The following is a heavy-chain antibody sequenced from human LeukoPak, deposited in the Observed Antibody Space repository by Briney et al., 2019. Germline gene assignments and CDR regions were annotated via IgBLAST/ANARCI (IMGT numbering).Heavy chain of an antibody. CDR3: ARDPPRSTVVTEYMDV. D-gene: IGHD4-23*01. V-gene: IGHV1-2*02. CDR2: INPNSGGT. CDR1: GYTFTGYY. J-gene: IGHJ6*03. Sequence: ASVKVSCKASGYTFTGYYIHWVRQAPGQGLEWMGWINPNSGGTNYAQKFQGRVTMTRDTSISTAYMELSRLRSDDTAVYYCARDPPRSTVVTEYMDVWGKGTTVTVSS.